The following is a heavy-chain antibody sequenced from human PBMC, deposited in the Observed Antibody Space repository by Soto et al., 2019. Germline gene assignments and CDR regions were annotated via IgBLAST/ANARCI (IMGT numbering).Heavy chain of an antibody. CDR2: IYYSGST. CDR3: ARAAPGLFDY. CDR1: GGSISSGGYY. J-gene: IGHJ4*02. V-gene: IGHV4-31*03. Sequence: SETLSLTCTFSGGSISSGGYYLSWIRQHPGKGLEWIGYIYYSGSTYYNPSLKSRVTISVDTSKNQFSLKLSSVTAADTAVYYGARAAPGLFDYGGQETLVPV.